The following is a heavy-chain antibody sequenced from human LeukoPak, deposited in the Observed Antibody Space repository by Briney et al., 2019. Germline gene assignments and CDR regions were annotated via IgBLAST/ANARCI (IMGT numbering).Heavy chain of an antibody. CDR1: GGSISSYY. CDR3: ARMSIYYMDV. V-gene: IGHV4-59*01. CDR2: IYYSGST. J-gene: IGHJ6*03. Sequence: SETLSLTCTVFGGSISSYYWSWIRQPPGKGLEWIGYIYYSGSTNYNPSLKSRVTISVDTSKNQFSLKLSSVTAADTAVYYCARMSIYYMDVWGKGTTVTVSS. D-gene: IGHD6-6*01.